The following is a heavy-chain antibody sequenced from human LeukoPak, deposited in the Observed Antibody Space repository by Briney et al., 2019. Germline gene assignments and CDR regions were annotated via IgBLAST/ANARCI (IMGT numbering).Heavy chain of an antibody. V-gene: IGHV3-30*18. CDR2: ISYDGSNK. CDR3: AKGPSSYYYDSSGYHTPDY. D-gene: IGHD3-22*01. CDR1: GFTFSVYG. J-gene: IGHJ4*02. Sequence: GGSLRLSCAASGFTFSVYGMHWVRQAPGKGLEWVEFISYDGSNKYYADSVKGRFTISRDNSKNTLYLQMNSLRAEDTAVYYCAKGPSSYYYDSSGYHTPDYWGQGTLVTVSS.